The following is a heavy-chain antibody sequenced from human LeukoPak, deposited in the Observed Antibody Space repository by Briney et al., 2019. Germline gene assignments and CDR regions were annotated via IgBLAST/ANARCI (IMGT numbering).Heavy chain of an antibody. CDR1: GGSISSSSYY. J-gene: IGHJ3*02. D-gene: IGHD3-9*01. CDR3: ARDGTYYDILTGFPGAFDI. Sequence: SETLSLTCTVSGGSISSSSYYWGWIRQPPGKGLEWIGSIYYSGSTYYNPSLKSRVTISVDTSKNQFSLKLSSVTAADTAVYYCARDGTYYDILTGFPGAFDIWGQGTMVTVSS. V-gene: IGHV4-39*07. CDR2: IYYSGST.